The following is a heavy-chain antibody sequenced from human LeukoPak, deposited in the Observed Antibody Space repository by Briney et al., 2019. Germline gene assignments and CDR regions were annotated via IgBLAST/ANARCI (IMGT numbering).Heavy chain of an antibody. CDR3: ARDINYCTPTLCHRNWFDP. V-gene: IGHV3-48*01. CDR1: EFSLSSYS. CDR2: ISSSGRTV. J-gene: IGHJ5*02. D-gene: IGHD2-8*01. Sequence: GGSLRLSCAASEFSLSSYSMDWFRQTPGKGLEWISYISSSGRTVYYADSVEGRFTVSRDNAKNALYLEMNDLRAEDSAVYYCARDINYCTPTLCHRNWFDPRGQGTLVTVSS.